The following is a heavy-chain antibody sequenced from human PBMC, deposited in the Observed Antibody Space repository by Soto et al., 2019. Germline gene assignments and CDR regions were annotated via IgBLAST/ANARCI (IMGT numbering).Heavy chain of an antibody. Sequence: XESLKISCKGCGYSFTSYWISWVRQMPGKGLEWMGRIDPSDSYTNYSPSFQGHVTISADKSISTAYLQWSSLKASDTAMYYCARLKMATMDAFDIWGQGTMVTVSS. J-gene: IGHJ3*02. CDR3: ARLKMATMDAFDI. V-gene: IGHV5-10-1*01. D-gene: IGHD5-12*01. CDR1: GYSFTSYW. CDR2: IDPSDSYT.